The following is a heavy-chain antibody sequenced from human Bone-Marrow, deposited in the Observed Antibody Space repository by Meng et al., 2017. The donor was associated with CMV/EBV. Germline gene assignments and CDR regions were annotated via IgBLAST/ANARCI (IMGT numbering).Heavy chain of an antibody. J-gene: IGHJ4*02. CDR1: GFTFSSYG. CDR2: IRYDGSNK. CDR3: ANMGTYDFWSGYPPVIL. Sequence: GESLKISCAASGFTFSSYGMHWVRQAPGKGLEWVAFIRYDGSNKYYADSVKGRFTISRDNSKNTLYLQMNSLRAEDTAVYYCANMGTYDFWSGYPPVILWGQGPLVTLYS. V-gene: IGHV3-30*02. D-gene: IGHD3-3*01.